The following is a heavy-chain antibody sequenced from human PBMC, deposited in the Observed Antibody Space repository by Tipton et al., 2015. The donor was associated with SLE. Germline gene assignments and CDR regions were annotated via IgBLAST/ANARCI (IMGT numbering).Heavy chain of an antibody. D-gene: IGHD1-26*01. CDR1: GGSISSGGYY. Sequence: TLSLTCTVSGGSISSGGYYWSWIRQHPGKGLEWIGYIYYSGSTYYNPSLKSRVTISIDTSKNQFSLKLSSVTAADTAVYYCARSSGTHYFDYWGQGTLVTVSS. CDR2: IYYSGST. J-gene: IGHJ4*02. V-gene: IGHV4-31*03. CDR3: ARSSGTHYFDY.